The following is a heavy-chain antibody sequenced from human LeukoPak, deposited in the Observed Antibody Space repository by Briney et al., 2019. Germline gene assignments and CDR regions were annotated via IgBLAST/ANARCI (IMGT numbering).Heavy chain of an antibody. D-gene: IGHD6-19*01. CDR1: GFTFDDYG. Sequence: PGGSLRLSCAAAGFTFDDYGMSWVRQAPGKGLEWVSGINWNGGSTGYADSVKGRFTISRDNAKNSLYLQMNSLRAEDTALYYCARDQGIAVGLYYYYYYMDVWGKGTTVSVSS. J-gene: IGHJ6*03. CDR2: INWNGGST. V-gene: IGHV3-20*04. CDR3: ARDQGIAVGLYYYYYYMDV.